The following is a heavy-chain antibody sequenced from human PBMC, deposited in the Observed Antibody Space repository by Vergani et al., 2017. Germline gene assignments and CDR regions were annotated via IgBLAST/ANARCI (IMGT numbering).Heavy chain of an antibody. Sequence: QVQLVQSGAEVKKPGASVKVSCKVSGYTLTELSMHWVRQAPGKGLEWMGGFDPEDGETIYAQKFQGRVTMTEDASTDTAYMELSSLRSEDTAVYYCATGAHFWSGYQTYWFDPWGQGTLVTVSS. CDR1: GYTLTELS. D-gene: IGHD3-3*02. CDR3: ATGAHFWSGYQTYWFDP. CDR2: FDPEDGET. J-gene: IGHJ5*02. V-gene: IGHV1-24*01.